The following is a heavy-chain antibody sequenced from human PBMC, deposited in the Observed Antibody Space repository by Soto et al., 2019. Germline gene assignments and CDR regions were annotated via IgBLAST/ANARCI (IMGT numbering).Heavy chain of an antibody. J-gene: IGHJ3*02. CDR1: GGSISSGDYY. D-gene: IGHD2-21*01. Sequence: PSETLSLTCTVSGGSISSGDYYWSWIRQPPGKGLEWIGYIYYSGSTYHNPSLKSRVTISVDTSKNQFSLKLSSVTAADTAVYYCASYRVGHAFDIWGQGTMVTVSS. CDR3: ASYRVGHAFDI. V-gene: IGHV4-30-4*01. CDR2: IYYSGST.